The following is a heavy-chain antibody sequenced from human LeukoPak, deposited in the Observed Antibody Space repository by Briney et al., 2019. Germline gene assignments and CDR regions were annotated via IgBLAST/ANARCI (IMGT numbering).Heavy chain of an antibody. V-gene: IGHV3-30*02. Sequence: GGSLRLSCAASGFTFSSYGMHWVRQAPGKGLEWVAYIQFDGSNEQYADSVKGRFSISRDSSKNTLYLQMNSLRAEDTAVYYCAKDLTYIVGATTSDYWGQGTLVTVSS. D-gene: IGHD1-26*01. J-gene: IGHJ4*02. CDR3: AKDLTYIVGATTSDY. CDR2: IQFDGSNE. CDR1: GFTFSSYG.